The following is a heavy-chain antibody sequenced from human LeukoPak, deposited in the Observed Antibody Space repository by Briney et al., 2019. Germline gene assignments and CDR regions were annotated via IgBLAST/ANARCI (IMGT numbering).Heavy chain of an antibody. CDR3: AKGNWGDY. D-gene: IGHD7-27*01. CDR1: GFPFSIYG. Sequence: PGGSPRLSCAPSGFPFSIYGMTWVRQAPGKGLEWVSGISPSGDTTYHADSVKGRFTISRDNSKNTLYLQMNSLRAEDTAVYYCAKGNWGDYWGQGTLVTVSS. CDR2: ISPSGDTT. J-gene: IGHJ4*02. V-gene: IGHV3-23*01.